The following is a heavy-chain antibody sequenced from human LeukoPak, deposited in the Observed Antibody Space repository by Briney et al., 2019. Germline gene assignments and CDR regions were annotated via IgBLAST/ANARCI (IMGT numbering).Heavy chain of an antibody. Sequence: GRSLRLSCAASGFPFSTYGMHWVRQAPGKGLEWVAVIWYDGGTKYYADSVKGRFTISRDNSKNTLYLQMNSLRPEDTAVYYCARDRGSYWDGGNDYWGQGTLVTVSS. J-gene: IGHJ4*02. CDR2: IWYDGGTK. CDR3: ARDRGSYWDGGNDY. CDR1: GFPFSTYG. D-gene: IGHD1-26*01. V-gene: IGHV3-33*01.